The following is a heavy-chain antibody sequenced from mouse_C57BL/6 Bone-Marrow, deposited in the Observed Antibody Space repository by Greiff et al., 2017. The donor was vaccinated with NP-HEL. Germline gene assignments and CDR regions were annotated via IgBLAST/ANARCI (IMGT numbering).Heavy chain of an antibody. J-gene: IGHJ4*01. V-gene: IGHV5-4*03. CDR1: GFTFSSYA. CDR2: ISDGGSYT. Sequence: EVKLMESGGGLVKPGGSLKLSCAASGFTFSSYAMSWVRQTPEKRLEWVATISDGGSYTYYPDNVKGRFTISRDNAKNNLYLQMSHLKSEDTAMYYCASRAPHYYAMDYWGQGTSVTVSS. CDR3: ASRAPHYYAMDY.